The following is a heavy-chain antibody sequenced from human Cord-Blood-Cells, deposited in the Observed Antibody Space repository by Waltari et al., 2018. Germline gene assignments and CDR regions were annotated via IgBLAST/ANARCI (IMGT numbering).Heavy chain of an antibody. CDR2: ISLNSGSI. CDR3: AKDIGGDIVLMVYAY. D-gene: IGHD2-8*01. V-gene: IGHV3-9*01. CDR1: GFTFDDYA. Sequence: EVQLVESGGGLVQPGRSLRLSCAASGFTFDDYAMHWVRQAPGKGLEWVSGISLNSGSIGYADSVKGRLTISRDNAKNSLYLQMNSLRAEDTALYYCAKDIGGDIVLMVYAYWGQGTLVTVSS. J-gene: IGHJ4*02.